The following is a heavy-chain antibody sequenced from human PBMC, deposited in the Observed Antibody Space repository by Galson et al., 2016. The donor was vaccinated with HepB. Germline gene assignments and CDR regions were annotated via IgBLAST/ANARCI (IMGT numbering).Heavy chain of an antibody. Sequence: SVKVSCKVSGYTLTELSMHWVRQAPGKGLEWMGRFDPEDGEAIYAQKFQGRVTMTADTSTDTAYMDLSSLRSEDTAVYYCATDRFGGIYYYYGMDVWGQGTTVTVSS. V-gene: IGHV1-24*01. D-gene: IGHD3-10*01. CDR3: ATDRFGGIYYYYGMDV. CDR2: FDPEDGEA. J-gene: IGHJ6*02. CDR1: GYTLTELS.